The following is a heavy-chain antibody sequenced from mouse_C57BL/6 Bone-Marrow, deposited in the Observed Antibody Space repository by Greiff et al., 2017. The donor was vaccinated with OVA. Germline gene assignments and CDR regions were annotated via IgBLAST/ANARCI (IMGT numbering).Heavy chain of an antibody. CDR3: TANWDFDD. Sequence: EVKLQESGGGLVQPGGSMKLSCVASGFTFSNYWMNWVRQSPEKGLEWVAQIRLKSDNYATHYAESVKGRFTISRDDSKSSVYLQMNNLRAEDTGIYYCTANWDFDDWGQGTTLTVSS. V-gene: IGHV6-3*01. D-gene: IGHD4-1*01. CDR2: IRLKSDNYAT. J-gene: IGHJ2*01. CDR1: GFTFSNYW.